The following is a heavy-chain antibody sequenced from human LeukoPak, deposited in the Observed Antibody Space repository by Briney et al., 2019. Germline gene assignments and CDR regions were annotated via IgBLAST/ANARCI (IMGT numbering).Heavy chain of an antibody. CDR1: GGSFSGYY. CDR2: INHSGST. D-gene: IGHD3-22*01. J-gene: IGHJ4*02. Sequence: SETLSLTCAVYGGSFSGYYWSWIRQPPGKGLEWIGEINHSGSTNYNPSLKSRVTISVDTSKNQFSLKLSSVTAADTAVYYCARDSPVVFYDSSGYFDYWGQGTLVTVSS. CDR3: ARDSPVVFYDSSGYFDY. V-gene: IGHV4-34*01.